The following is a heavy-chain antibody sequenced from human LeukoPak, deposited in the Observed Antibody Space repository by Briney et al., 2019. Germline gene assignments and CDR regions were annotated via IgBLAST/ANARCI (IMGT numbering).Heavy chain of an antibody. V-gene: IGHV4-34*01. Sequence: PSETLSLTCAVYGGSFSGYYWSWIRKPPGKGLEWIGEINHSGSTNYNPSLKSRVTISVDTSKNQFSLKLSSVTAADTAVYYCARQELGINQNWFDPWGQGTLVTVSS. CDR2: INHSGST. CDR1: GGSFSGYY. CDR3: ARQELGINQNWFDP. D-gene: IGHD7-27*01. J-gene: IGHJ5*02.